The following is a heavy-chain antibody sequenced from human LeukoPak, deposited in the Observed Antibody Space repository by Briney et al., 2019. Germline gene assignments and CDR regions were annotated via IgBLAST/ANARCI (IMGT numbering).Heavy chain of an antibody. J-gene: IGHJ5*02. CDR1: GYTFTVYY. Sequence: ASVKVSCKASGYTFTVYYMHWVRQAPGQGLEWMGWINPNSRGTNYAQKFQGRVTMTRDTSISTAYMELSRLRSDDTAVYYCARVRGYGSGKNWFDPWGQGTLVTVSS. V-gene: IGHV1-2*02. CDR2: INPNSRGT. CDR3: ARVRGYGSGKNWFDP. D-gene: IGHD3-10*01.